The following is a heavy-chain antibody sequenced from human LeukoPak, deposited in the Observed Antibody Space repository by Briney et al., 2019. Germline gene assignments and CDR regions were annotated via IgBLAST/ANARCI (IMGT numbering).Heavy chain of an antibody. V-gene: IGHV3-66*01. J-gene: IGHJ6*02. D-gene: IGHD6-19*01. CDR2: ISSDGNT. CDR1: GFTVSSSS. CDR3: ARGQEQFSSPWQWGPRRKNFYYYGMDV. Sequence: GGSLRLSCAASGFTVSSSSMNWVRLGPGKGLEWVSVISSDGNTYYADSVKGRFTISRDNSRNTLSLQMHGLRADDTAVYYCARGQEQFSSPWQWGPRRKNFYYYGMDVWGQGTTVTVSS.